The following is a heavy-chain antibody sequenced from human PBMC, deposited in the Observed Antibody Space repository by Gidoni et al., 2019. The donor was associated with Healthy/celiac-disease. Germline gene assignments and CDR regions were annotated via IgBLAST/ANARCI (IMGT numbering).Heavy chain of an antibody. V-gene: IGHV1-3*01. CDR3: ASLVGGGVHAADY. CDR2: INAGNGNT. CDR1: GYTFTSYA. Sequence: QVQLVQSGAEVKKPGASVTVSCKASGYTFTSYAMHWVRQAPGQRLEWMGWINAGNGNTKYSQKFQGRVTITRDTSASTAYMELSSLRSEDTAVYYCASLVGGGVHAADYWGQGTLVTVSS. D-gene: IGHD2-21*01. J-gene: IGHJ4*02.